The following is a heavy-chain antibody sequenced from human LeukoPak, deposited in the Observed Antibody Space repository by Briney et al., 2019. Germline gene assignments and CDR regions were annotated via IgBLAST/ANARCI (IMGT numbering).Heavy chain of an antibody. CDR1: GGSINSYY. CDR2: IYYSGST. D-gene: IGHD2-15*01. J-gene: IGHJ4*02. V-gene: IGHV4-59*01. Sequence: SETLSLTCTVSGGSINSYYWSWMRQPPGKGLQWIVYIYYSGSTNYNPSLKSRVTISVDTSKNQFSLKLSSVTAADTAVYYCARVSLGTTLGFDYWGQGTLVTVSS. CDR3: ARVSLGTTLGFDY.